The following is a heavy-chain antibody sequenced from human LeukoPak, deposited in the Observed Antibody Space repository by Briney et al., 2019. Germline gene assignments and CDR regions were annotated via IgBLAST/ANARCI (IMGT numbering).Heavy chain of an antibody. D-gene: IGHD3-10*01. CDR3: ASVRYGSGSEGAYNWFDP. CDR2: VDPEDGET. Sequence: GASVKVSCKVSGYTLTELSMHWVRQAPGKGLEWMGGVDPEDGETIYAQKFQGRVTMTEDTSTDTAYMELSSLRSEDTAVYYCASVRYGSGSEGAYNWFDPWGQGTLVTVSS. V-gene: IGHV1-24*01. J-gene: IGHJ5*02. CDR1: GYTLTELS.